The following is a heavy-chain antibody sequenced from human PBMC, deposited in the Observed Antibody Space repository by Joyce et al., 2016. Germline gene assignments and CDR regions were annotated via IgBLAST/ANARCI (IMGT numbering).Heavy chain of an antibody. Sequence: QVHLVQSGAEVKRPGASVKVSCEVSGYTLSELNIHWVRQAPGKGPEWMGSDDRGNGQTLGEQKFQGRVTMTGDTSTDTAYMELSNLRSEDTAVYYCATDIRSSGWHLGFWGQGTLVTVSS. J-gene: IGHJ4*02. D-gene: IGHD6-19*01. CDR1: GYTLSELN. CDR3: ATDIRSSGWHLGF. CDR2: DDRGNGQT. V-gene: IGHV1-24*01.